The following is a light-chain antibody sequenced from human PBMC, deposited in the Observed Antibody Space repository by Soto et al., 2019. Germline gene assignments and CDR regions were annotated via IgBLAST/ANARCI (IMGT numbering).Light chain of an antibody. Sequence: EIVLTQSPATLSLSPGERATLSCRASQSVSSYLAWYQQKPGQAPRLLIYDASSRATGIPARFSGSGSGTDFTLTIGSLEPEDFAVYYCQQRSNWAAEFTFGPGTKVDIK. V-gene: IGKV3-11*01. CDR2: DAS. CDR1: QSVSSY. CDR3: QQRSNWAAEFT. J-gene: IGKJ3*01.